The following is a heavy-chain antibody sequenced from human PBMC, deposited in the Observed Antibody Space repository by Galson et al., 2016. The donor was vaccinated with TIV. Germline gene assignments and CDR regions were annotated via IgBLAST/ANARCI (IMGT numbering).Heavy chain of an antibody. CDR1: GFSVTTYY. J-gene: IGHJ4*02. D-gene: IGHD1-7*01. V-gene: IGHV3-53*01. CDR2: LYVGGTT. Sequence: SLRLSCAASGFSVTTYYISWVRQAPGRGLEWVSVLYVGGTTYYTDSVKGRFTISRDNSKNTLYLQMDDLRAEDTAIYYCARAGGSNWNFFDYWGQGTLFTVSS. CDR3: ARAGGSNWNFFDY.